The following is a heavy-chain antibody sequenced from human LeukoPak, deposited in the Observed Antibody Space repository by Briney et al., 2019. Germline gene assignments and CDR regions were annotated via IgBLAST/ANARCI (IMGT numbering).Heavy chain of an antibody. Sequence: GGSLRLSCAASLFSFTWYVMGWVGQAHGKGLKWVSAVSRSGVATNYADAVRGGFTISRDNSKSTVYLEMNGLRAEDTAGYFCGKDRYGSFDPWGQGALVTVSS. J-gene: IGHJ5*02. CDR1: LFSFTWYV. V-gene: IGHV3-23*01. CDR3: GKDRYGSFDP. CDR2: VSRSGVAT. D-gene: IGHD5-24*01.